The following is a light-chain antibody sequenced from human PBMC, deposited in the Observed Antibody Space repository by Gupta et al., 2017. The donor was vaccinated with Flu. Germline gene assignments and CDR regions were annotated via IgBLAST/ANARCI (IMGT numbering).Light chain of an antibody. CDR2: EVS. J-gene: IGLJ3*02. CDR1: SSDVGGYNY. V-gene: IGLV2-14*01. CDR3: SSYTSSSIPWV. Sequence: QSALTQPASVSGSPGQSINISCTGTSSDVGGYNYVSWYQQHPGKAPKLMIYEVSNRPSGVSNRFSGSKSGNTASLTISGLQAEDEADYYCSSYTSSSIPWVFGGGTKLTVL.